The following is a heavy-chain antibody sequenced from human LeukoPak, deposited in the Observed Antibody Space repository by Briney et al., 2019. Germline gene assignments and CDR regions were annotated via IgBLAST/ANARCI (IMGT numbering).Heavy chain of an antibody. D-gene: IGHD2-2*03. CDR2: IRYDGSNK. J-gene: IGHJ3*02. CDR1: GFTFSSYG. Sequence: GGSLRLSCAASGFTFSSYGMHWVRQAPGKGLEWVAFIRYDGSNKYYADSVKGRFTISRDNSKNTLYLQMNSLRAEDTAVYYCAKGGYCSSTSCYPDAFDIWGQGTMVTVSS. V-gene: IGHV3-30*02. CDR3: AKGGYCSSTSCYPDAFDI.